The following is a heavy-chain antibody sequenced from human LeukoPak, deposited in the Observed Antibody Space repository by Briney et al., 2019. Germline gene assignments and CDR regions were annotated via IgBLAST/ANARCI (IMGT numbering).Heavy chain of an antibody. Sequence: ASVKVSCKASGYTFTSYGISWVRQAPGQGLEWMGWISAYNGNTNYAQKLQGGVTMTTDTSTSTAYMELRSLRSDDTAVYYCARVGIGNYRIVVVPAAIDYWGQGTLVTVSS. CDR2: ISAYNGNT. D-gene: IGHD2-2*01. CDR1: GYTFTSYG. V-gene: IGHV1-18*01. CDR3: ARVGIGNYRIVVVPAAIDY. J-gene: IGHJ4*02.